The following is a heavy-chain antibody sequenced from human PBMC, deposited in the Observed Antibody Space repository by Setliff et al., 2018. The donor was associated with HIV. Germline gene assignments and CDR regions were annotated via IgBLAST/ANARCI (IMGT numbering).Heavy chain of an antibody. CDR3: ARGYTNVEGATTRYYYMDV. Sequence: ASVKVSCKASGYTFTNFGITWVRQVPGQGLEWMGWVNTNNDKANYAQKFQGRVTMTTDRSTKTAYLDLGSLRPDDTAVYYCARGYTNVEGATTRYYYMDVWGKGTTVTVSS. CDR1: GYTFTNFG. V-gene: IGHV1-18*01. CDR2: VNTNNDKA. J-gene: IGHJ6*03. D-gene: IGHD2-2*02.